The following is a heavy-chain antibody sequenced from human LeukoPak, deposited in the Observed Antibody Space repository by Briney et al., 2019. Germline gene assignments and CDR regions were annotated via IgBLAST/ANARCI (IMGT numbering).Heavy chain of an antibody. CDR1: GFSLSTSGVG. D-gene: IGHD2-15*01. CDR3: AHSEDDKYYSYGMDV. J-gene: IGHJ6*02. CDR2: IYWNDDK. Sequence: SGPTLVKPTQTLTLTCTFSGFSLSTSGVGVGWIRQSLGKALEWLALIYWNDDKRHSPSLKSRLTITNDTSKNQVVLTMTNMDPVDTATYYCAHSEDDKYYSYGMDVWGQGTTVTVSS. V-gene: IGHV2-5*01.